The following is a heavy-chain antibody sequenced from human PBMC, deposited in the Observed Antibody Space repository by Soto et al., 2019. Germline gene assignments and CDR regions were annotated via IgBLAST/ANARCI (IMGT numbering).Heavy chain of an antibody. Sequence: QVQLEESGGVVVQPGRSLRLSCEASGFTFNTYSMHWVRQPPGKGLEWLAAIVYDGTQKYYADSVKGRFIISRDNSKKTLYLEMNSLRAEDTAVYYCARAGGTTVTGLWHFDSWGQGTLVTVSS. CDR2: IVYDGTQK. J-gene: IGHJ4*02. V-gene: IGHV3-33*01. D-gene: IGHD4-17*01. CDR3: ARAGGTTVTGLWHFDS. CDR1: GFTFNTYS.